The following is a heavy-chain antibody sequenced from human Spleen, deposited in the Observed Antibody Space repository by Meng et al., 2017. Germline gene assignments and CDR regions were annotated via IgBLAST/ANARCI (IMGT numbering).Heavy chain of an antibody. D-gene: IGHD1-26*01. CDR1: GGSISSGGYY. V-gene: IGHV4-61*02. J-gene: IGHJ2*01. Sequence: QVRLKDSGPRLVNPSQTLSLTCTVSGGSISSGGYYWSWIRQPAGKGLEWIGRIYASGSTNSNPSLKSRVTMTRDTSISTAYMELSRLTSDDTAVYYCATSGWELPRTLLDLGGRGTLVTVSS. CDR3: ATSGWELPRTLLDL. CDR2: IYASGST.